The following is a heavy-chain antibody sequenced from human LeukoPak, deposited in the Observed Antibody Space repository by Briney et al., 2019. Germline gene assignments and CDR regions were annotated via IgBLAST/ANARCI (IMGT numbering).Heavy chain of an antibody. V-gene: IGHV3-9*01. J-gene: IGHJ6*02. D-gene: IGHD3-3*01. CDR3: AKDWSGGYYYYGMDV. CDR2: ISWNSGSI. CDR1: GFTFDDYG. Sequence: GRSLRLSCAASGFTFDDYGMHWVRQAPGKGLEWVSGISWNSGSIGYADSVKGRFTISRDNAKNSLHLQMNSLRAEDTALYYCAKDWSGGYYYYGMDVWGQGTTVTVSS.